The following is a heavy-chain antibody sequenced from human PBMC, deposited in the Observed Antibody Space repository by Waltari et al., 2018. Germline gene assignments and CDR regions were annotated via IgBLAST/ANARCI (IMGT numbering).Heavy chain of an antibody. V-gene: IGHV3-23*01. D-gene: IGHD3-16*01. CDR2: ISNSGGDT. Sequence: QLLESGGGLVQPGGSLRLSCSDSGLTFSIFAMSWVRQAQGKGLEWVSGISNSGGDTYYADSVKGRFTISRDNSKKTLYLQMNSLRVEDTAVYYCAKDHGVAYWGRGTLVTVSA. J-gene: IGHJ4*02. CDR3: AKDHGVAY. CDR1: GLTFSIFA.